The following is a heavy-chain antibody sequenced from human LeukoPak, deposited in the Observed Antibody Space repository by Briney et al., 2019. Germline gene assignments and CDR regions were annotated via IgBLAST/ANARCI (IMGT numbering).Heavy chain of an antibody. D-gene: IGHD6-19*01. Sequence: GGSLRLSCAASGFTFDDYALHWVRQAPGKGLEWVSGISWNSGSIGYADSVKGRFTISRDNAKNSLYLQMNSLRAEDTALYYCAKDEVSSGWFDAFDIWGQGTMVTVSS. CDR3: AKDEVSSGWFDAFDI. CDR2: ISWNSGSI. J-gene: IGHJ3*02. CDR1: GFTFDDYA. V-gene: IGHV3-9*01.